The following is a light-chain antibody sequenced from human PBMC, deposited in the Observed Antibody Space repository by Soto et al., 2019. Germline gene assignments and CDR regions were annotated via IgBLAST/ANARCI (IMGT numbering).Light chain of an antibody. Sequence: QSALTQPPSASGSPGQSVTISCTGTSSDVGGYNSVSWYQHHPGKAPQLMIYGVTKRPSGVPDRFSGSKSGNTASLTVSGLQADDEADYYCSSYVSSSSFVVFGGGTKLTVL. V-gene: IGLV2-8*01. CDR3: SSYVSSSSFVV. CDR1: SSDVGGYNS. J-gene: IGLJ3*02. CDR2: GVT.